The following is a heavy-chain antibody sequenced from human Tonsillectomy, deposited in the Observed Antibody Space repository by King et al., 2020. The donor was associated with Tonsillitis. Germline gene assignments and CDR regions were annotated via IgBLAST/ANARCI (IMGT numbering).Heavy chain of an antibody. D-gene: IGHD2-21*01. CDR3: ARHGRAYSVDY. CDR2: IHANTGIT. J-gene: IGHJ4*02. Sequence: VQLVESGGGLVQPGGSLRLSCEASGFTFSSYGMSWVRQAPGKGLEWVSLIHANTGITSYADSVRGRFTISRANSKNTRDLQMNSLRADDTAVYYCARHGRAYSVDYWGQGTLVTVSS. V-gene: IGHV3-23*03. CDR1: GFTFSSYG.